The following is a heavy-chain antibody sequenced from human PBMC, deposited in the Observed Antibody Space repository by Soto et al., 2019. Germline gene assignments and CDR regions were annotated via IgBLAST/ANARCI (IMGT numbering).Heavy chain of an antibody. Sequence: GGSLRLSCAASGFTFSRYWMGWVRQAPGKGLEWVANIKQDGSEKYYVDSVKGRFTISRDNAKNSLYLQMNSLRAEDTAVYYCARDRYSYYDFWSGSLPYYYYGMDVWGQGTTVTVSS. D-gene: IGHD3-3*01. V-gene: IGHV3-7*01. CDR3: ARDRYSYYDFWSGSLPYYYYGMDV. CDR1: GFTFSRYW. CDR2: IKQDGSEK. J-gene: IGHJ6*02.